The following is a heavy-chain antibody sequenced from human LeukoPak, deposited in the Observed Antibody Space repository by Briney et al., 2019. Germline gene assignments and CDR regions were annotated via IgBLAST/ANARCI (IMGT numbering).Heavy chain of an antibody. CDR3: AKSSSRLDTSSFEY. J-gene: IGHJ4*02. CDR1: GIRFTTHW. Sequence: GGSLRLSCAASGIRFTTHWMNWVRQAPGKGLEWVTFIQYDGSNKYADSVKGRFTISRDNSKNVLYLQMNSLRAEDTALYYCAKSSSRLDTSSFEYWGQGTLVTVSS. D-gene: IGHD5-18*01. CDR2: IQYDGSNK. V-gene: IGHV3-30*02.